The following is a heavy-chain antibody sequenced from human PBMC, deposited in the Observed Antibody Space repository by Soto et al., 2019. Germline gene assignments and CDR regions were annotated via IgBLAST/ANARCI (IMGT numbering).Heavy chain of an antibody. Sequence: QVQLVQSGAEVKKPGASVKVSCKASGYTFTNYYMHWVRQAPGQGLEWMGIINPSGGSTSYAQKFQGRVTITRDASTSTVYMELSSLRSEDTAVYYCARGIAMDGTIFAYWGQGTLVTISS. V-gene: IGHV1-46*03. CDR1: GYTFTNYY. D-gene: IGHD6-19*01. J-gene: IGHJ4*02. CDR3: ARGIAMDGTIFAY. CDR2: INPSGGST.